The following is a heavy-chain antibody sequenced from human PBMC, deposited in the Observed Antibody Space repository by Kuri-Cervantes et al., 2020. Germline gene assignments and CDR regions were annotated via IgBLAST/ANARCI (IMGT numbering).Heavy chain of an antibody. Sequence: GESLKISCAASGFTFSSYWMSWVRQAPGKGLEWVANIKQDGSEKYYVDSVKGRFTISRDNAKNSLYLQMNSLRAEDTAVYYCARSITMIVVGPGDAFDIWGQGTMVTVSS. V-gene: IGHV3-7*01. CDR3: ARSITMIVVGPGDAFDI. CDR2: IKQDGSEK. D-gene: IGHD3-22*01. J-gene: IGHJ3*02. CDR1: GFTFSSYW.